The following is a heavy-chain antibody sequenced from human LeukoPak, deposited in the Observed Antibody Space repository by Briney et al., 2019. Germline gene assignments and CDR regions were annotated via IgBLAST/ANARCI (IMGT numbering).Heavy chain of an antibody. V-gene: IGHV3-20*04. CDR3: ARDRASGWYRGDYDY. CDR1: GFTFDDYG. Sequence: GGSLRLSCAASGFTFDDYGMSWVRQAPGKGLEWVSGVSAINWNGGSTGYADSVKGRFTTSRDNAKNSLYLQMNSLRAEDTAFYFCARDRASGWYRGDYDYWGQGTLVTVSS. J-gene: IGHJ4*02. D-gene: IGHD6-19*01. CDR2: INWNGGST.